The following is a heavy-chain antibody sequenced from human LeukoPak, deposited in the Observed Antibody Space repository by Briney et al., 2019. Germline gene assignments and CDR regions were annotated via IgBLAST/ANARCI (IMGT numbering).Heavy chain of an antibody. CDR1: GFTFSSYE. Sequence: GGSLRLSCAASGFTFSSYEMNWVRQAPGKGLEWVSYISSSGSTIYYADSVKGRFTISRDNAKNPLYLQMNSLRAEDTAVYYCARDPRYCSGGSCYDDYWGQGTLVTVSS. J-gene: IGHJ4*02. V-gene: IGHV3-48*03. CDR3: ARDPRYCSGGSCYDDY. CDR2: ISSSGSTI. D-gene: IGHD2-15*01.